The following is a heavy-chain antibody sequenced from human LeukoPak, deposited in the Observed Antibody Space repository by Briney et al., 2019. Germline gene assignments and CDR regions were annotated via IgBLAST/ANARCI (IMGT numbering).Heavy chain of an antibody. CDR1: GGTFSSYA. D-gene: IGHD2-2*01. CDR3: ARDREGYCSSTSCRYGMDV. Sequence: ASVKVSCKASGGTFSSYAISWVRQAPGQGLEWMGGIIPIFGTANYAQKFQGRVTITADKSTSTAYMELSSLRSEDTAVYYCARDREGYCSSTSCRYGMDVWGKGTTVTVSS. J-gene: IGHJ6*04. CDR2: IIPIFGTA. V-gene: IGHV1-69*06.